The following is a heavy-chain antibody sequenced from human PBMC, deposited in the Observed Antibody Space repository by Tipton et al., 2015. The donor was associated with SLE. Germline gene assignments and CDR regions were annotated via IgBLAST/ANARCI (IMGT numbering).Heavy chain of an antibody. CDR3: ARVWGAAAGWYFDL. V-gene: IGHV4-61*02. D-gene: IGHD6-13*01. Sequence: LRLSCTVSGGSIIRGHYSWSWIRQPAGKGLEWIGRIHTSGTTNYSPSLKSRVPMSVDTSKNQFSLKLSSVTAADTAVYYCARVWGAAAGWYFDLWGRGTLVTVSS. CDR1: GGSIIRGHYS. CDR2: IHTSGTT. J-gene: IGHJ2*01.